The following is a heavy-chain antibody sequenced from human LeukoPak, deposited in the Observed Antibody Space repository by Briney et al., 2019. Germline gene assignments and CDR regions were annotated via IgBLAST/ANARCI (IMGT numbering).Heavy chain of an antibody. CDR2: ISYDGSNK. CDR1: GFTFSSYI. D-gene: IGHD2-2*01. J-gene: IGHJ4*02. Sequence: GGSLRLSCVVSGFTFSSYIMHWVRQAPGKGLEWVAVISYDGSNKYYADSVKGRFTISRDNSKNTLYLQMNSLRAEDTAVYYCARVMGRYCSSTSCYVDYWGQGTLVTVSS. V-gene: IGHV3-30*04. CDR3: ARVMGRYCSSTSCYVDY.